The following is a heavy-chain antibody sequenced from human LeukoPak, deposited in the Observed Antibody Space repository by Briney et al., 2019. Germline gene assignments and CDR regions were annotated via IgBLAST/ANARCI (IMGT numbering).Heavy chain of an antibody. CDR2: IYYSGST. J-gene: IGHJ3*02. V-gene: IGHV4-59*11. Sequence: PSETLSLTCTVSGRSISSHYWSWIRQPPGKGLEWIGYIYYSGSTNYNPSLKSRVTISVDTSKNQFSLKLSSVTAADTAVYYCARDLLSNAFDIWGQGTMVTVSS. CDR1: GRSISSHY. CDR3: ARDLLSNAFDI. D-gene: IGHD1-26*01.